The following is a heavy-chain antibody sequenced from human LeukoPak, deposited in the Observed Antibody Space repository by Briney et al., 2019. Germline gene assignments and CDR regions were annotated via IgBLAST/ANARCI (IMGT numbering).Heavy chain of an antibody. D-gene: IGHD3-10*01. Sequence: GGSLRLSCAASGFTFSSYAMHWVRQAPGKGLEWVSLISWDGGSTYYADSVKGRFTISRDNSKNSLYLQMNSLRAEDTALYYCAKDYGSGSYYVLDYWGQGTLVTVSS. V-gene: IGHV3-43D*03. CDR3: AKDYGSGSYYVLDY. CDR1: GFTFSSYA. CDR2: ISWDGGST. J-gene: IGHJ4*02.